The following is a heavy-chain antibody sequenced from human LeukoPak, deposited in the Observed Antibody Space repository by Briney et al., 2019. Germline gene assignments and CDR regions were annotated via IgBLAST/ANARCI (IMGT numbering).Heavy chain of an antibody. Sequence: SETLSLTCTVSGGSISSSSYYWGWIRQPPGKGLEWIGTIYYSGSTYYNPSLKSRVTISVDTSKNQFSLKLSSVTAADTAVYYCARGYCSGGSCYSFYYYYYMDIWGKGTTVTVSS. J-gene: IGHJ6*03. D-gene: IGHD2-15*01. CDR1: GGSISSSSYY. V-gene: IGHV4-39*07. CDR2: IYYSGST. CDR3: ARGYCSGGSCYSFYYYYYMDI.